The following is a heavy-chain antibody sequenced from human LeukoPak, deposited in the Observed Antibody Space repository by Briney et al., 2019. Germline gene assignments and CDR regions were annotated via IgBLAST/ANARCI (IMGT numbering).Heavy chain of an antibody. D-gene: IGHD3-9*01. CDR1: GGSISSSSYY. V-gene: IGHV4-39*07. CDR3: ARERTYYDILTGSAFDI. J-gene: IGHJ3*02. CDR2: IYYSGST. Sequence: SETLSLTCTVSGGSISSSSYYWGWIRQPPGKGLEWIGSIYYSGSTYYNPSLKSRVTISVDTSKNQFSLKLSSVTAADTAVYYCARERTYYDILTGSAFDIWGQGTMVTVSS.